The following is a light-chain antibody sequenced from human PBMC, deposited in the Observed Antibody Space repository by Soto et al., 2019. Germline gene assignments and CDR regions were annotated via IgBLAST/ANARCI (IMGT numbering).Light chain of an antibody. J-gene: IGKJ2*01. CDR2: TSA. CDR1: QRITTY. CDR3: QQSYSTPYT. V-gene: IGKV1-39*01. Sequence: IHMTQSPSSLSASVGDRVTITCRSSQRITTYLHWYQQKPGKAPKLLNSTSATLQGGGPSWFSGSGSGTDFTPTITTLQPEDFATYFCQQSYSTPYTFGLGTKLEIK.